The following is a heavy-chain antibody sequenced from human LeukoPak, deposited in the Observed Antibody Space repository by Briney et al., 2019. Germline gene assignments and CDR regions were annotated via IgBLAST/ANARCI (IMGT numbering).Heavy chain of an antibody. Sequence: GASVKVSCKASGYTYTSYYMHWVRQAPGQGLEWMGIINPSGGSTSYAQKFQGRVTMTRDTSTSTVYMELSSLRFEDTAVYYCASGGGSGYGFDYWGQGTLVTVSS. J-gene: IGHJ4*02. CDR3: ASGGGSGYGFDY. D-gene: IGHD3-22*01. V-gene: IGHV1-46*01. CDR2: INPSGGST. CDR1: GYTYTSYY.